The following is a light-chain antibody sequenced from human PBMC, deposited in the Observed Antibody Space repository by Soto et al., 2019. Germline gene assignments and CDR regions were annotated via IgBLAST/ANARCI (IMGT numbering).Light chain of an antibody. CDR3: SSYTSSSTSYV. Sequence: QSVLTQPASVSGSPGQSITISCTGTSSDVGGYNYVSWYQQHTGKAPKLMIYDVSNRPSGVSNRFSGSESGNTASLTISGLQAEDEADYYCSSYTSSSTSYVFGTGTKVTVL. J-gene: IGLJ1*01. CDR2: DVS. V-gene: IGLV2-14*01. CDR1: SSDVGGYNY.